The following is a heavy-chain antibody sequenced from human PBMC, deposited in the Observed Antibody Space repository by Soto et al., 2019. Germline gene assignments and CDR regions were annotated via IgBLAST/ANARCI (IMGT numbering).Heavy chain of an antibody. CDR1: GLPVSDRY. CDR2: FHDGTI. V-gene: IGHV3-66*01. J-gene: IGHJ4*02. CDR3: TRMKGGDDYGDYYFDY. Sequence: GGSLRLSCAVSGLPVSDRYMSWVRQTPGRRLEWVSVFHDGTIYYADSVKGRFTVSRDNSKNTMKLQMNSLRVEDTTVNYCTRMKGGDDYGDYYFDYWGQGTPVTVSS. D-gene: IGHD4-17*01.